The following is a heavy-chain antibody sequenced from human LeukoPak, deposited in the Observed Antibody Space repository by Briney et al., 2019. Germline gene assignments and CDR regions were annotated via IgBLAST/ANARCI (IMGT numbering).Heavy chain of an antibody. CDR1: GYTFTSYG. J-gene: IGHJ4*02. V-gene: IGHV1-18*01. CDR2: ISAYNGNT. D-gene: IGHD3-10*01. CDR3: ARVKVLYGSGSYRGPHYYFDY. Sequence: ASVKVSCKASGYTFTSYGISWVRQAPGQGLEWMGWISAYNGNTNYAQKLQGRVTMTTDTSTSTAYMELRSLRSDDTAVYYCARVKVLYGSGSYRGPHYYFDYWGQGTLVTVSS.